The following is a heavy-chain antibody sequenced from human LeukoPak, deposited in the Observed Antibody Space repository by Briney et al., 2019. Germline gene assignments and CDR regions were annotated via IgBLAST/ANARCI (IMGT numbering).Heavy chain of an antibody. CDR2: INAGNGDT. CDR3: ARNRGGTGEFEY. CDR1: GYTFTSYA. V-gene: IGHV1-3*01. Sequence: ASVKVSCKASGYTFTSYAMHWVRRAPGQRLEWMGWINAGNGDTKYSQKFQGRVTIARDTSASTAYMELSSLRPEDTAVYYCARNRGGTGEFEYWGQGTLVTVSS. D-gene: IGHD1-1*01. J-gene: IGHJ4*02.